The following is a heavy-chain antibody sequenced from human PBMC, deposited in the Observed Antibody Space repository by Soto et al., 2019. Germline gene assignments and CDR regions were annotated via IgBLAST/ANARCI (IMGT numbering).Heavy chain of an antibody. CDR1: GFTFSSYE. D-gene: IGHD3-3*01. CDR2: ISGSGGST. CDR3: AKDRTSYYDFWSGYFENNWFDP. Sequence: GGSLRLSCAASGFTFSSYEMSWVRQAPGKGLEWVSAISGSGGSTYYADSVKGRFTISRDNSKNTLYLQMNSLRAEDTAVYYCAKDRTSYYDFWSGYFENNWFDPWGQGTLVTVSS. J-gene: IGHJ5*02. V-gene: IGHV3-23*01.